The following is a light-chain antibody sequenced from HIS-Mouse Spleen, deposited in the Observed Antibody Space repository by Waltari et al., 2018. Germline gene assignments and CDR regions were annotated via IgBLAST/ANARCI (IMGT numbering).Light chain of an antibody. CDR1: PGISSY. Sequence: AIRMTQSPPSFSASTGDRVTITCRASPGISSYLAWYQQKPGKAPKLLIYAASTLQSGVPSRFSGSGSGTDFTLTISCLQSEDFATYYCQQYYSYLPITFGQGTRLEIK. CDR2: AAS. V-gene: IGKV1-8*01. J-gene: IGKJ5*01. CDR3: QQYYSYLPIT.